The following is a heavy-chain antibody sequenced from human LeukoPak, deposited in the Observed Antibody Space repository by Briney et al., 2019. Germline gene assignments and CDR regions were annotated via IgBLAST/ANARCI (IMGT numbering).Heavy chain of an antibody. CDR2: ISGSGGST. J-gene: IGHJ3*02. Sequence: GGSLRLSCAASGFTFSSYAMSWVRQAPGKGLEWVSAISGSGGSTYYADSVKGRFTISRDNFKNTLYLQMNSLRAEDTAVYYCAKTYYDYVWGINDAFDIWGQGTMVTVSS. V-gene: IGHV3-23*01. CDR1: GFTFSSYA. CDR3: AKTYYDYVWGINDAFDI. D-gene: IGHD3-16*01.